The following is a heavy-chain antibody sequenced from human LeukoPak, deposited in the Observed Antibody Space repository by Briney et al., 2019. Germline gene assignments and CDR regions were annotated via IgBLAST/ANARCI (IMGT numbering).Heavy chain of an antibody. Sequence: GESLKISCKGSGYSFTSYWIAWVRQTPGKGLEWMRVIYTVDSDTRYSPSFQGQVTISADKSISTAYLQWSSLRASDTAMYYCARSTSRWYVDYWGQGTLVTVSS. D-gene: IGHD6-13*01. CDR2: IYTVDSDT. V-gene: IGHV5-51*01. J-gene: IGHJ4*02. CDR3: ARSTSRWYVDY. CDR1: GYSFTSYW.